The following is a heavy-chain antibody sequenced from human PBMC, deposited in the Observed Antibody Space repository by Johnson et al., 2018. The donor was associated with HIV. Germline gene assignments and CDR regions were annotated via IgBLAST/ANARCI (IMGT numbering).Heavy chain of an antibody. CDR2: ISYDGSNK. CDR1: GFTFSSYA. Sequence: VQLVESGGGVVQPGRSLRLSCAASGFTFSSYAMHWVRQAPGKGLEWVAVISYDGSNKYYADSVKGRFTISRDNSKNTLYLQMNSLRAEDTAVYYCAKSDSAYDAFDLWGQGTMVTVSS. CDR3: AKSDSAYDAFDL. D-gene: IGHD3-22*01. J-gene: IGHJ3*01. V-gene: IGHV3-30-3*02.